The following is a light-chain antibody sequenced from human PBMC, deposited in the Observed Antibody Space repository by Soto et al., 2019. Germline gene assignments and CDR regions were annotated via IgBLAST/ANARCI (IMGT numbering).Light chain of an antibody. CDR1: QSVSSSY. CDR3: QQYGSSLFT. Sequence: EIVLTQSPGTLSLSPGARATLSCRASQSVSSSYLAWYQQKPGQAPRLLIYGASSRATGIPDRFSGSGSGTDFTRTISRLEPEDSAVYYCQQYGSSLFTFGPGTKVDIK. CDR2: GAS. V-gene: IGKV3-20*01. J-gene: IGKJ3*01.